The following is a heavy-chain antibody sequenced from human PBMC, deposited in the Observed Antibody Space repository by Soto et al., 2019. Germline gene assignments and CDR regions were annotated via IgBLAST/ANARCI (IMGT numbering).Heavy chain of an antibody. J-gene: IGHJ5*02. Sequence: LRLSCAASEFVFGGYAMSWVRQAPGKGLEWISTISGGGGNTYYADSVRGRFTISRDNSKNTLSLQMNSLRAEDTAVYYCAKDSSGYYKPIDHWGQGTLVTVSS. CDR1: EFVFGGYA. CDR3: AKDSSGYYKPIDH. V-gene: IGHV3-23*01. D-gene: IGHD3-3*01. CDR2: ISGGGGNT.